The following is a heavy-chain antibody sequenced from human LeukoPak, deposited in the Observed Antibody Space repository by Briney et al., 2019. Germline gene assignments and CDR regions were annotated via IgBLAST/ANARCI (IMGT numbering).Heavy chain of an antibody. CDR2: ISSSGSYI. Sequence: GGSLRLSCAASGFTFSTYSMNWVRQAPGKGLEWVSSISSSGSYIYHADSVKGRFTISRDNAKNSLYLQMNSLRAEDTAVYYCARDREGVTATCFDYWGQGTLVTVSS. J-gene: IGHJ4*02. CDR1: GFTFSTYS. V-gene: IGHV3-21*01. D-gene: IGHD2-21*02. CDR3: ARDREGVTATCFDY.